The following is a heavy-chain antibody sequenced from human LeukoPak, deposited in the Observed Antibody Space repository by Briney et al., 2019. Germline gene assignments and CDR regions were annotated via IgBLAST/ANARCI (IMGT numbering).Heavy chain of an antibody. Sequence: ASVKVSCKATGYTFTGYYMHWVRQAPGQGLEWMGWINPNSGGTNYAQKFQGRVTMTRDTSISTAYMELSRLRSDDTAVYYCARGNILDYGGNYYWGQGTLVTVSS. D-gene: IGHD4-17*01. CDR2: INPNSGGT. V-gene: IGHV1-2*02. CDR3: ARGNILDYGGNYY. CDR1: GYTFTGYY. J-gene: IGHJ4*02.